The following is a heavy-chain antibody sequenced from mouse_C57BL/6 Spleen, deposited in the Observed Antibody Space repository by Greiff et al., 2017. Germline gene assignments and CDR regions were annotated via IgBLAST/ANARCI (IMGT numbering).Heavy chain of an antibody. D-gene: IGHD2-3*01. CDR1: GYTFTSYW. J-gene: IGHJ3*01. CDR2: IDPSDSYT. V-gene: IGHV1-50*01. CDR3: ARRDGYYQFAY. Sequence: QVQLQQPGAELVKPGASVKLSCKASGYTFTSYWMQWVKQRPGQGLEWIGEIDPSDSYTNYNQKFKGKATLTVDTSSSTAYMQLSSLTSEDSAVYYCARRDGYYQFAYWGQGTLVTVSA.